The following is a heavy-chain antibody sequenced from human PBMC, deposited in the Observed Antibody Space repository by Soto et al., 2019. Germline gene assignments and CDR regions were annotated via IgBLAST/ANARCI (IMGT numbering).Heavy chain of an antibody. CDR1: GGSFSGYY. CDR3: ARIDMGRYCSSTSCYSRGAYYYYGMDV. D-gene: IGHD2-2*01. Sequence: QVQLQQWGAGLLKPSETLSITCAVYGGSFSGYYWSWIRQPPGKGLEWIGEINHSGSTNYNPSLNSRVTISVDTSKNQFSLKLRSVTAADTAVYYFARIDMGRYCSSTSCYSRGAYYYYGMDVCGQGTTVTVSS. CDR2: INHSGST. J-gene: IGHJ6*02. V-gene: IGHV4-34*01.